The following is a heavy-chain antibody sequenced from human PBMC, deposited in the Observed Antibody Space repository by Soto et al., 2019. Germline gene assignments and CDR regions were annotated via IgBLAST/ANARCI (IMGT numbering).Heavy chain of an antibody. CDR3: AREAFEGDFWSGYYRYYGMDV. Sequence: SETLSLTCAVYGGSFSGYYWSWIRQPPGKGLEWFGEINHSGSTNYNPSLKSRVTISVDMSKNQFSLKLSSVTAADTAVYYCAREAFEGDFWSGYYRYYGMDVWGQGTTVTVSS. D-gene: IGHD3-3*01. CDR2: INHSGST. J-gene: IGHJ6*02. CDR1: GGSFSGYY. V-gene: IGHV4-34*01.